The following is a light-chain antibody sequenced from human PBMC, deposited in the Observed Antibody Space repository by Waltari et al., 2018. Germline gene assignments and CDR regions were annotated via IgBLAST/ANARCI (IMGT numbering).Light chain of an antibody. CDR3: QQYYSSPLT. J-gene: IGKJ3*01. Sequence: LARYQPKPGQAPPLLIHGASSRATGIPDRFSGSGSGTYFSLTISSLEPEDVAVYYCQQYYSSPLTFGHGTRVEIK. V-gene: IGKV3-20*01. CDR2: GAS.